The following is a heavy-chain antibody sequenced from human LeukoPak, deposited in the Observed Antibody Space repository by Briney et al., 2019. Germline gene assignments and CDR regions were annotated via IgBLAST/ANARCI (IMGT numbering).Heavy chain of an antibody. D-gene: IGHD3-9*01. Sequence: ASVKVSCKASGYTFTSYGISWVRQAPGQGRERMGWISAYNGNTNYAQKLQGRVTMTTDTSTSTDYMELRSLRSDDTAVYCCARDSDILTGALDYWGQGTLVTVSS. V-gene: IGHV1-18*04. CDR1: GYTFTSYG. CDR3: ARDSDILTGALDY. J-gene: IGHJ4*02. CDR2: ISAYNGNT.